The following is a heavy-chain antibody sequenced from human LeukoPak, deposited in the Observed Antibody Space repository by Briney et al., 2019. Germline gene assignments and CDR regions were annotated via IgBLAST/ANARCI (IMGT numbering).Heavy chain of an antibody. CDR2: INHSGST. CDR3: ARGEWSYDFWSGYYLAPSYYMDV. D-gene: IGHD3-3*01. Sequence: PSETLSLTCAVYGVSFSGYYWSWIRQPPGKGLEWIGEINHSGSTNYNPSLKSRVTISVDTPKNQFSLKLSSVTAADTAVYYCARGEWSYDFWSGYYLAPSYYMDVWGKGTTVTVSS. V-gene: IGHV4-34*01. CDR1: GVSFSGYY. J-gene: IGHJ6*03.